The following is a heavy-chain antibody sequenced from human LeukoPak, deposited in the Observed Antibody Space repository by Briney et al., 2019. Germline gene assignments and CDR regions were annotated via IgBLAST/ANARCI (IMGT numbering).Heavy chain of an antibody. CDR1: GGTFSSYA. V-gene: IGHV1-69*05. CDR3: ARDRSQISGGVVYYYYMDV. CDR2: IIPIFGTA. Sequence: SVTVSCKASGGTFSSYAISWVRQAPGQGLEWMGGIIPIFGTANYAQKFQGRVTITTDESTSAAYMELSSLRSEDTAVYYCARDRSQISGGVVYYYYMDVWGKGTTVTVSS. J-gene: IGHJ6*03. D-gene: IGHD2-15*01.